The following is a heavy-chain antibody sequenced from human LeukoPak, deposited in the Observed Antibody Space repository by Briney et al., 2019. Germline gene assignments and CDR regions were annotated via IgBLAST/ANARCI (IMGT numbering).Heavy chain of an antibody. Sequence: GASVKVSCKASGGTFSSYAISWVRQAPGQGLEWMGGIIPIFGTANYAQKFQGRVTITADESTCTAYMELSSLRSEDTAVYYCARGTVGGHYYDSSGYEPNDYWGQGTLVTVSS. J-gene: IGHJ4*02. CDR2: IIPIFGTA. D-gene: IGHD3-22*01. CDR1: GGTFSSYA. CDR3: ARGTVGGHYYDSSGYEPNDY. V-gene: IGHV1-69*13.